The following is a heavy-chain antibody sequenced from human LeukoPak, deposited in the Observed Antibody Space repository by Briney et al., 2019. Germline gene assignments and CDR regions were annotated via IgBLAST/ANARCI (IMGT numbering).Heavy chain of an antibody. CDR3: ARGDGYCSSTSCYYYYYYMDV. CDR1: GYTFTGYY. D-gene: IGHD2-2*03. V-gene: IGHV1-2*02. J-gene: IGHJ6*03. Sequence: GASVKVSCKASGYTFTGYYMHWVRQAPGQGLEWMGWINPNSGGTNFAQNFQGRVTMTRDMAISTAYMELSSLRSDDTAVYYCARGDGYCSSTSCYYYYYYMDVWGKGTTVTISS. CDR2: INPNSGGT.